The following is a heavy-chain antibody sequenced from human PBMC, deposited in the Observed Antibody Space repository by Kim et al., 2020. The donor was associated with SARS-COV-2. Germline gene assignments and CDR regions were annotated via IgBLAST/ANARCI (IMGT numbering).Heavy chain of an antibody. CDR2: IIPIFGTA. J-gene: IGHJ6*02. CDR3: ATLWFGELNYGMDV. Sequence: SVKVSCKASGGTFSSYAISWVRQAPGQGLEWMGGIIPIFGTANYAQKFQGRVTITADESTSTAYMELSSLRSEDTAVYYCATLWFGELNYGMDVWGQGTTVTVSS. CDR1: GGTFSSYA. D-gene: IGHD3-10*01. V-gene: IGHV1-69*13.